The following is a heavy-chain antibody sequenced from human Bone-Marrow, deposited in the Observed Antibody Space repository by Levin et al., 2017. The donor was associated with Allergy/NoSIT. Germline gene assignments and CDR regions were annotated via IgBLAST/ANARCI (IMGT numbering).Heavy chain of an antibody. CDR2: INSDGSST. CDR1: GFTFSSYW. Sequence: RAGGSLRLSCAASGFTFSSYWMHWVRQAPGKGLVWVSRINSDGSSTSYADSVKGRFTISRDNAKNTLYLQMNSLRAEDTAVYYCASQPSLGYCSGGSCYPPTYYYYYYMDVWGKGTTVTVSS. CDR3: ASQPSLGYCSGGSCYPPTYYYYYYMDV. V-gene: IGHV3-74*01. J-gene: IGHJ6*03. D-gene: IGHD2-15*01.